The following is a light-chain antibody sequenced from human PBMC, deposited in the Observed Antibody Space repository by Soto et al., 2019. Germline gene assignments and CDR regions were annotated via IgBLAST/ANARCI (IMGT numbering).Light chain of an antibody. J-gene: IGLJ2*01. CDR3: AAWDDSLNVVV. Sequence: QSVLTQPPSASGTPGQTIAISCSGGSSNIGSHTVNWYQQLPGTAPRLLIYSNTQRPSGVPDRFSGSKSGTSASLAISGLQSEYEGDYYCAAWDDSLNVVVFGRGTKVTVL. V-gene: IGLV1-44*01. CDR2: SNT. CDR1: SSNIGSHT.